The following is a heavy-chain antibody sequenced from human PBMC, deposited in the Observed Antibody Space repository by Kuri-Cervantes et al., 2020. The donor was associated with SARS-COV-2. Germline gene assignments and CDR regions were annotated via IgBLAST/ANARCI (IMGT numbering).Heavy chain of an antibody. J-gene: IGHJ6*03. CDR3: ARHNPGVLYMDV. V-gene: IGHV4-39*01. CDR2: IYASGNT. Sequence: GSLRLSCAVSGGSINSSYFWGWIRQPPGKGLEWLGNIYASGNTYYNPSLKSRASISIDTSNNHFTLKLNSVTAADTAFYYCARHNPGVLYMDVWGQGTMVTVSS. D-gene: IGHD6-6*01. CDR1: GGSINSSYF.